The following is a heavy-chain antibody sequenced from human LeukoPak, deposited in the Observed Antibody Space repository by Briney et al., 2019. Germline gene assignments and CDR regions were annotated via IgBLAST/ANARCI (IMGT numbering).Heavy chain of an antibody. J-gene: IGHJ5*02. V-gene: IGHV4-59*01. Sequence: SETLSLTCTVSGGSISSYYWSWIRQPPGKGLEWIGYIYYSGSTNYNPSLKSRVTISVDTSKNQFSLKLSSVTAADTAVYYCARGTRFRVNNWFDPWGQGTLVTVSS. CDR1: GGSISSYY. D-gene: IGHD1-1*01. CDR2: IYYSGST. CDR3: ARGTRFRVNNWFDP.